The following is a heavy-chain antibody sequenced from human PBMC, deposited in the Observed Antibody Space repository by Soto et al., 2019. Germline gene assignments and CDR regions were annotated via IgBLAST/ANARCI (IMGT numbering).Heavy chain of an antibody. D-gene: IGHD1-1*01. CDR3: VRRPMGTFDY. CDR2: IYYSGST. CDR1: GGSISSSSYY. J-gene: IGHJ4*02. Sequence: SETLSLTCTVSGGSISSSSYYWGWIRQPPGKGLEWIGSIYYSGSTYYNPSLKSRVTISVDTSKNQFSLKLSSVTAADTAVYYCVRRPMGTFDYWGQGTLVTVSS. V-gene: IGHV4-39*01.